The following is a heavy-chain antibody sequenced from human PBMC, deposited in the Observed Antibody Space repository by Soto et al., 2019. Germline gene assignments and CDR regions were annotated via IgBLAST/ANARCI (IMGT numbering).Heavy chain of an antibody. Sequence: SETLSLTCTFSSGSISSNDYYWIWIRQPPGKGLEWIGYIYYSGSTYYNPSLKSRVTISVDTSKNQFSLKLSSVTAADTAVYYCARDSGRSGMDVWGQGTLVTVSS. D-gene: IGHD6-25*01. V-gene: IGHV4-30-4*01. CDR1: SGSISSNDYY. CDR3: ARDSGRSGMDV. J-gene: IGHJ4*02. CDR2: IYYSGST.